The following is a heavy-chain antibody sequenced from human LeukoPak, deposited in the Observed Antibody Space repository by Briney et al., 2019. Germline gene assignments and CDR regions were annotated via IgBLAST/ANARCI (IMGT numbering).Heavy chain of an antibody. CDR2: INSDGSST. V-gene: IGHV3-74*01. CDR1: RFTFSTYW. Sequence: GGSLRLSCAASRFTFSTYWMHWVRQAPGKGLVWVSRINSDGSSTGYADSVKGRFTISRDNSKNTLYLQMNSLRAEDTAVYYCARDFSVLVAARYLDYWGQGTLVTVSS. D-gene: IGHD2-15*01. J-gene: IGHJ4*02. CDR3: ARDFSVLVAARYLDY.